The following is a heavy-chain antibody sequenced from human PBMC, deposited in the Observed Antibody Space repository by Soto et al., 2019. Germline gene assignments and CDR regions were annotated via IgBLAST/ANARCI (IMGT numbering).Heavy chain of an antibody. Sequence: EVQLLESGGGLVQPGGSLRLSCAASGFTFSNYAMSWVRQAPGKGLGWVSAISGSGAGTYYADSVKGRFTISRDNSKNTLYLQMNSLRAEDTAVYYCAQLGSMYYFDYWGQGTLVTVSS. CDR3: AQLGSMYYFDY. V-gene: IGHV3-23*01. D-gene: IGHD1-1*01. CDR1: GFTFSNYA. J-gene: IGHJ4*02. CDR2: ISGSGAGT.